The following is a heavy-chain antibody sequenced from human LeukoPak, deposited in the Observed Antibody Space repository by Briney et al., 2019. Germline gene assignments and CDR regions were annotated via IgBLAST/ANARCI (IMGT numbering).Heavy chain of an antibody. CDR2: ISYDGSNK. Sequence: PGGSLRLSRAASGFTFSSYAMHWVRQAPGKGLEWVAVISYDGSNKYYADSVKGRFTISRDNSKNTLYLQMNSLRAEDTAVYYCARVAEWLDDLDYWGQGTLVTVSS. CDR3: ARVAEWLDDLDY. CDR1: GFTFSSYA. D-gene: IGHD6-19*01. V-gene: IGHV3-30*04. J-gene: IGHJ4*02.